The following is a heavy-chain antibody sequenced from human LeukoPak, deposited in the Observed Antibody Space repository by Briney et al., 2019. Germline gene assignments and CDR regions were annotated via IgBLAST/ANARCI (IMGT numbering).Heavy chain of an antibody. J-gene: IGHJ4*02. V-gene: IGHV4-39*01. CDR2: ISYSGLT. CDR3: TRRPVTTYSNYGFPDY. D-gene: IGHD4-11*01. Sequence: SETLSLTCTVSGGSFNRNSYYWDWIRQPPGRGLGWIGGISYSGLTHYNPSLESRVTLSVDTSKSQFSLRLTSVTAADTSMYYCTRRPVTTYSNYGFPDYWGRGTLVTVSS. CDR1: GGSFNRNSYY.